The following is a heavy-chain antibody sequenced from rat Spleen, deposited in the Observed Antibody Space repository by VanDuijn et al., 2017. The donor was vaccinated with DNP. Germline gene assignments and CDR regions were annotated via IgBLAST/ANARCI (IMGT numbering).Heavy chain of an antibody. J-gene: IGHJ3*01. Sequence: EVQLVESGGDLVQPGRSLKVSCVVSGFTFNKYWMTWIRQVPGKGLEWVASITTSGDSTSSPDSVKGRFTISRDNVKNTLYLQMNSLRSEDTATYYCARSELAYFAYWGQGTLVTVSS. CDR3: ARSELAYFAY. V-gene: IGHV5-31*01. CDR2: ITTSGDST. CDR1: GFTFNKYW. D-gene: IGHD5-1*01.